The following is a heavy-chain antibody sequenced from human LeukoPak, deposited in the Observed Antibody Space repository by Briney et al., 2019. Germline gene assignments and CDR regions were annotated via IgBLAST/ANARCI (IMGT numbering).Heavy chain of an antibody. V-gene: IGHV3-53*01. J-gene: IGHJ4*02. CDR2: IYSGGST. Sequence: PGGSLRLSCAASGFTVSSNYMSWVRQAPGNGLELVSVIYSGGSTYYADSVKGRFTTSRDNSKNTLYLQMNSLRAEDTSVYYCARGSLAAGRNLDYWGQGTLVTVSS. CDR3: ARGSLAAGRNLDY. CDR1: GFTVSSNY. D-gene: IGHD6-13*01.